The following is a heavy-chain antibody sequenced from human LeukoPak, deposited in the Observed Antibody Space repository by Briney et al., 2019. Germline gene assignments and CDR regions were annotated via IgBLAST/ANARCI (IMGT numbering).Heavy chain of an antibody. V-gene: IGHV3-11*01. CDR1: GFTFSDYY. CDR3: ASEGYDSTGYYPGH. D-gene: IGHD3-22*01. Sequence: GGSLRLSCAASGFTFSDYYMNWIRQGPGKGLEWISYISGSGGTISYADSVKGRFTISRDNAKSSLYLQMSSLRAEDTAVYYCASEGYDSTGYYPGHWGQGTLVAVSS. CDR2: ISGSGGTI. J-gene: IGHJ4*02.